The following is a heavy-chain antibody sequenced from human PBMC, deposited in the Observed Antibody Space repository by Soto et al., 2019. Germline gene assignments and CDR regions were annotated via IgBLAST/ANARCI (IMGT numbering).Heavy chain of an antibody. J-gene: IGHJ4*01. D-gene: IGHD3-3*01. V-gene: IGHV1-46*01. CDR1: GCTFSSYY. CDR2: INPSGGST. Sequence: SSVKVSCKASGCTFSSYYMHWVRQSSGQGLEWMGIINPSGGSTSYAQKSQGRVTMTRDTSPSTVHMALSIMSSEDTVVYYCARMRTKARPFYDFWIGWADYWG. CDR3: ARMRTKARPFYDFWIGWADY.